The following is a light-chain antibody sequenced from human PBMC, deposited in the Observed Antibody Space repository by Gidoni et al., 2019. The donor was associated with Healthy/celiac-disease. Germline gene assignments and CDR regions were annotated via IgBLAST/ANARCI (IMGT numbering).Light chain of an antibody. Sequence: DIQMTQSPSSLSASVGDRVTITCRASQSISSYLNWYQQKPGKAPKLLIYAASSLQSGVPSRFSGSGSGTDLTLTISSLQPEDFATYYCQQSYSTPQTFGQGTKVKIK. CDR3: QQSYSTPQT. J-gene: IGKJ1*01. CDR1: QSISSY. V-gene: IGKV1-39*01. CDR2: AAS.